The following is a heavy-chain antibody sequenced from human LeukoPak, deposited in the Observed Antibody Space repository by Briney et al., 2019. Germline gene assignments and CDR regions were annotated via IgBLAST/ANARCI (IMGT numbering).Heavy chain of an antibody. Sequence: ASVKVSFKASGYSFTNNYVNWVRQAPGQGLEWMGVINPSGGSTSYAQRFQGRVTMTRDTSTSTVYMDLSNLKSEDAAVYYCARDLYMTAEITGYFDCWGQGTLVTVSS. D-gene: IGHD4-17*01. CDR3: ARDLYMTAEITGYFDC. CDR1: GYSFTNNY. J-gene: IGHJ4*02. CDR2: INPSGGST. V-gene: IGHV1-46*01.